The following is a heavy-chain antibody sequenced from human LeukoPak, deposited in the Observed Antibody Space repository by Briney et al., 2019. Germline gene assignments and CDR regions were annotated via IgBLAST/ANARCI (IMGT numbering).Heavy chain of an antibody. J-gene: IGHJ6*03. CDR1: GFTFGDYA. V-gene: IGHV3-49*04. CDR3: SNYYDSSGYYAYYYYYMDV. Sequence: PGGSLRLSCTASGFTFGDYAMSSVRQAPGKGLEWVGFIRSKAYGGTTEYAASVKGRFTISRDDSKSIAYLQMNSLKTEDTAVYYCSNYYDSSGYYAYYYYYMDVWGKGTTVTVSS. CDR2: IRSKAYGGTT. D-gene: IGHD3-22*01.